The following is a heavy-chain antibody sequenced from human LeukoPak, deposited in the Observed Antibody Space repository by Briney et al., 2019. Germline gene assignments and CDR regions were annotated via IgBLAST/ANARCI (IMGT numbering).Heavy chain of an antibody. V-gene: IGHV3-30*18. CDR1: GFTFSSYG. Sequence: PGRSLRLSCAASGFTFSSYGMHWVRQAPGKGLEWVAVISYDGSNKYYADSVKGRFTISRDNSRNTLYLQMNSLRAEDTAVYYCANSLSYDYGDLVDYWGQGTLVTVSS. CDR3: ANSLSYDYGDLVDY. CDR2: ISYDGSNK. J-gene: IGHJ4*02. D-gene: IGHD4-17*01.